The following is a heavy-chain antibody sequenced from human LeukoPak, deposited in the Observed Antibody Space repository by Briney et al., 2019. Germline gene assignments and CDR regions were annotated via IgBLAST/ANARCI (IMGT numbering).Heavy chain of an antibody. CDR3: ARVGIVVVPAAIRPSYYFDY. V-gene: IGHV1-2*02. CDR1: GYTFTGYY. J-gene: IGHJ4*02. D-gene: IGHD2-2*02. CDR2: INPNSGNT. Sequence: ASVKVSCKASGYTFTGYYMHWVRQAPGQGLEWMGWINPNSGNTGYAQKFQGRVTMTRDTSTSTVYMELSSLRSEDTAVYYCARVGIVVVPAAIRPSYYFDYWGQGTLVTVSS.